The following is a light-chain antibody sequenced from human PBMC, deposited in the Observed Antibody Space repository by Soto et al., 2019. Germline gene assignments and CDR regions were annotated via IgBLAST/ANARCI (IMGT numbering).Light chain of an antibody. CDR1: QSISRW. CDR2: QAS. V-gene: IGKV1-5*03. Sequence: DIQMTQSPSTLSASVGDRVTITCRASQSISRWLAWHQQKPGKAPKVLISQASRLESGVPSRFSGSGSGTEFTLTISSLQPDDFATYHCQQYDTYPAWTFGQGTKVEIK. J-gene: IGKJ1*01. CDR3: QQYDTYPAWT.